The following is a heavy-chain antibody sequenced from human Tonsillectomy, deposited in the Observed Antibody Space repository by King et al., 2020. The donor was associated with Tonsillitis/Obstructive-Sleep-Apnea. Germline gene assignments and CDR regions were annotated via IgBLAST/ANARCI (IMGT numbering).Heavy chain of an antibody. CDR2: R. J-gene: IGHJ4*02. Sequence: VQLVESGGALVQPGGSLKVSCAASGFSVTTNYMSWVRQAPGRGLECVSARFYADSVKGRFTISRHVSKNTLYLQMDGLKTEDTAIYYCARGGILNRQGGQGTLVTVSS. D-gene: IGHD2-15*01. V-gene: IGHV3-53*04. CDR1: GFSVTTNY. CDR3: ARGGILNRQ.